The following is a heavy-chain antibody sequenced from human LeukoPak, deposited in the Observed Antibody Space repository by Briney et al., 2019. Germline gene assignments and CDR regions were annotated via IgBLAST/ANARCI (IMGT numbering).Heavy chain of an antibody. V-gene: IGHV1-69*06. CDR2: IIPIFGTA. CDR1: GGTFTSYA. J-gene: IGHJ3*02. D-gene: IGHD2-8*01. CDR3: ARVNGSRAFDI. Sequence: ASVKVSCKASGGTFTSYAISWVRQAPGQGLEWMGGIIPIFGTANYAQKFQGRVTITADKSTGTAYMELSSLRSEDTAVYYCARVNGSRAFDIWGQGTMVTVSS.